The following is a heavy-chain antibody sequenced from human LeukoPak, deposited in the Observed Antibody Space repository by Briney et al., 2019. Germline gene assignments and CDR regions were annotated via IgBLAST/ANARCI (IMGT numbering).Heavy chain of an antibody. V-gene: IGHV3-74*01. D-gene: IGHD2-2*01. J-gene: IGHJ3*02. Sequence: PGGSLRLSCAASGFTFSSYWMHWVRQAPGKGLVWVSRINSDGSSTSYADSVKGRFTISRDNSKNTLYLQMNSLRAEDTAVYYCAKDSLPAAYHAFDIWGQGTMVTVSS. CDR3: AKDSLPAAYHAFDI. CDR1: GFTFSSYW. CDR2: INSDGSST.